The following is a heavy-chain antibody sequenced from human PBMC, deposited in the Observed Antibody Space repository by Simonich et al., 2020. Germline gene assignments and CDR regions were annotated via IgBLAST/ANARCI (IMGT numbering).Heavy chain of an antibody. Sequence: EVQLVESGGGLVQPGGSLRLSCAASGFTFSSYWMHWVRQAPGKGRVGVARSNRDGSSTSYADSVKGRFTISRDNAKNTLYLQMNSLRAEDTAVYYCARDYSNYDAFDIWGQGTMVTVSS. D-gene: IGHD4-4*01. J-gene: IGHJ3*02. V-gene: IGHV3-74*01. CDR1: GFTFSSYW. CDR3: ARDYSNYDAFDI. CDR2: SNRDGSST.